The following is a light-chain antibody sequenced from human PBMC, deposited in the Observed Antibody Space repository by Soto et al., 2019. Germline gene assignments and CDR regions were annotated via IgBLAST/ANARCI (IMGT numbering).Light chain of an antibody. CDR1: QSVRSW. CDR2: DAS. Sequence: DIQMAQSPFPPSASVVDRVTITFRASQSVRSWLAWYQQKPGRAPKFLIYDASSLESGVPSRFSGSGSGTEFTLTISNLQPDDFATYYCQQYDNYPLTFGGGTKVDNK. CDR3: QQYDNYPLT. V-gene: IGKV1-5*01. J-gene: IGKJ4*01.